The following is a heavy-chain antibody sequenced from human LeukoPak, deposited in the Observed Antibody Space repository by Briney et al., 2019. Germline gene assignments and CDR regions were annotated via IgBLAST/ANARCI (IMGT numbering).Heavy chain of an antibody. J-gene: IGHJ4*02. V-gene: IGHV3-30*02. CDR3: AKQRDITMIVVAFFDY. CDR1: GFTFSSYG. D-gene: IGHD3-22*01. Sequence: GGSLRLSCAASGFTFSSYGMHWVRQAPGKGLEWVAFIRYDGSNKYYADSVKGRFTISRDNSKNTLYLQMNSLRAEDTAVYYCAKQRDITMIVVAFFDYWGQGTLVTVSS. CDR2: IRYDGSNK.